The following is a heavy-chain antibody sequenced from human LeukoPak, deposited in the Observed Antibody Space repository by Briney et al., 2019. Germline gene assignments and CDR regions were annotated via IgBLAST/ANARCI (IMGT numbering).Heavy chain of an antibody. CDR1: GFPFGDFA. D-gene: IGHD4-11*01. Sequence: GESLKISCAASGFPFGDFAMTWVRQVPGGGLQWVSTVSRRGQNTYYADSVKGRFTISRDDNKGMLYLQMNSLRAEDTAMYYCVKDDYCSIPGCVIDALVVWGQGTVVTVSS. CDR2: VSRRGQNT. V-gene: IGHV3-23*01. CDR3: VKDDYCSIPGCVIDALVV. J-gene: IGHJ3*01.